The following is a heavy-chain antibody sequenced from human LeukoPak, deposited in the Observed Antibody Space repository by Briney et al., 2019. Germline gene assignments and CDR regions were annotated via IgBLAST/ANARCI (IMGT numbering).Heavy chain of an antibody. V-gene: IGHV3-33*01. CDR1: GFTFSRFG. Sequence: PGGSLRLSCAASGFTFSRFGMHWVRQAPGKGLEWEAVIWFGGSSTYYADCVKGRFTISRDNSKNMLYLQMNSLRVEDTGVSFCARDSAPYCGGDCYFDYWGHGTLVTVSS. CDR2: IWFGGSST. D-gene: IGHD2-21*02. J-gene: IGHJ4*01. CDR3: ARDSAPYCGGDCYFDY.